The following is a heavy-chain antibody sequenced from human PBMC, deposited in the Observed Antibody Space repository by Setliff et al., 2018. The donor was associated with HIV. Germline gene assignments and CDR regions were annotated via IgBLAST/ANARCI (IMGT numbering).Heavy chain of an antibody. CDR1: GFTFNSYG. CDR3: VKDVLKFWSGSGALDF. CDR2: IWYDASKK. V-gene: IGHV3-33*06. D-gene: IGHD3-3*01. J-gene: IGHJ4*02. Sequence: GGSLRLSCAASGFTFNSYGIHWVRQAPGKGLEWVALIWYDASKKEYSDSVKGRFNILRDDSKKTAYLQMNSLRDEDSAVYYCVKDVLKFWSGSGALDFWGPGTLVTVSS.